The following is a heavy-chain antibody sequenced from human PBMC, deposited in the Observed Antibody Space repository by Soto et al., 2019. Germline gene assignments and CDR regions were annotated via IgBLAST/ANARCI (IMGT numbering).Heavy chain of an antibody. CDR3: AREGGWPDAFDI. Sequence: ASVKVCCKSSGDTFTGYYMHWVRHAPGQGLEWMGWINPNSGGTNYAQKFQGWVTMTRDTSISTAYMELSRLRSDDTAVYYCAREGGWPDAFDIWGQGTMVTVSS. V-gene: IGHV1-2*04. D-gene: IGHD6-19*01. CDR1: GDTFTGYY. CDR2: INPNSGGT. J-gene: IGHJ3*02.